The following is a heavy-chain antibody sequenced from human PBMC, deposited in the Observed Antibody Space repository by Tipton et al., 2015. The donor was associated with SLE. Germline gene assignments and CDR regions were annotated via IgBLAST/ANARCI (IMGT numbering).Heavy chain of an antibody. V-gene: IGHV4-61*02. CDR2: LYPSGST. D-gene: IGHD4-17*01. Sequence: TLSLTCTVSGGSVSSGRYYWSWIRQPAGKGLEWIGRLYPSGSTNYSPSLQSRVSMSVDTSKNQFSLTSTSVTAADTAGYFCAAVTTEGGGFDYWGQGALVTVSS. J-gene: IGHJ4*02. CDR3: AAVTTEGGGFDY. CDR1: GGSVSSGRYY.